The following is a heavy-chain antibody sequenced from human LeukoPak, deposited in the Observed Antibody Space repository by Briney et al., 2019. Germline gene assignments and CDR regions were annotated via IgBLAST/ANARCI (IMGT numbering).Heavy chain of an antibody. CDR3: ARDQPPHDFWSGYYNY. D-gene: IGHD3-3*01. CDR2: IYYSGST. V-gene: IGHV4-39*02. J-gene: IGHJ4*02. Sequence: PSETLSLTCTVSGGSISSSSYYWGWIRQPPGKGLEWIGSIYYSGSTYYNPSLKSRVTISVDTSKNQFSLKLSSVTAADTAVYYCARDQPPHDFWSGYYNYWGQGTLVTVSS. CDR1: GGSISSSSYY.